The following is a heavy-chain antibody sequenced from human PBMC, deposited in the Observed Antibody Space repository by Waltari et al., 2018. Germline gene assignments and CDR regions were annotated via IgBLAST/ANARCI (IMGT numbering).Heavy chain of an antibody. Sequence: EVQLVESGGGLVEPGRSLRFSCAASGFTFDDYAMHWVRQAPGKGLEWVSGISWNSGSIGYADSVKGRFTIARDNAKNSLYLQMNSLRAEDTAVYYCAKDLFREQLWLYDYWGQGTLVTVSS. CDR2: ISWNSGSI. D-gene: IGHD5-18*01. CDR3: AKDLFREQLWLYDY. V-gene: IGHV3-9*01. CDR1: GFTFDDYA. J-gene: IGHJ4*02.